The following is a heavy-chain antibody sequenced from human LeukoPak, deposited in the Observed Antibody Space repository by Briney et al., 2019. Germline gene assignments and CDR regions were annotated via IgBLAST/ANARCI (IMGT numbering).Heavy chain of an antibody. CDR2: ISGSGDST. V-gene: IGHV3-23*01. CDR3: AKTCARYYDFWSGYSEFDY. Sequence: GGSLRLSCAASGFTFSNSAMSWVRQAPGKGLEWVSAISGSGDSTYYADSVKGRFTISRDNSKNTLYLQMNSLRAEDTAVYYCAKTCARYYDFWSGYSEFDYWGQGTLVTVSS. CDR1: GFTFSNSA. J-gene: IGHJ4*02. D-gene: IGHD3-3*01.